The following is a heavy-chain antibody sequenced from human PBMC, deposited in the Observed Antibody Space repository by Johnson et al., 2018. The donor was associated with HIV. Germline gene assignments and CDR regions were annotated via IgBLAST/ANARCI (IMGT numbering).Heavy chain of an antibody. V-gene: IGHV3-66*01. D-gene: IGHD6-6*01. CDR2: IYSGGST. Sequence: VQLVESGGGLIQPGGSLRLSCAASGFTFSDYYMSWVRQAPGKGLEWVSVIYSGGSTYYADSVKGRFTISRDNSKNTLYLQMNSLRAEDTAVYYCARAGSSSDDAFDIWGQGTMVTVSS. CDR1: GFTFSDYY. CDR3: ARAGSSSDDAFDI. J-gene: IGHJ3*02.